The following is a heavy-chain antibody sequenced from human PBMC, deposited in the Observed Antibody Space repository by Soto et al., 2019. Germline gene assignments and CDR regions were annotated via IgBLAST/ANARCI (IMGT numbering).Heavy chain of an antibody. J-gene: IGHJ3*02. CDR1: GYSTSSGYY. CDR3: ARDPDSSGIRGI. Sequence: KPSETLSLTCAVSGYSTSSGYYWGWIRQPPGKGLEWIGSIYHSGSTYYNPSLKSRVTISVDTSKNQFSLKLSSVTAADTAVYYCARDPDSSGIRGIWGQGTMVTVSS. D-gene: IGHD3-22*01. V-gene: IGHV4-38-2*02. CDR2: IYHSGST.